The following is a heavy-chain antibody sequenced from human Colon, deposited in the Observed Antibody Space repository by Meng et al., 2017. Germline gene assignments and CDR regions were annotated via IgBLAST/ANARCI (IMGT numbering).Heavy chain of an antibody. J-gene: IGHJ3*02. D-gene: IGHD3-10*01. CDR2: ISGSGGST. V-gene: IGHV3-23*01. Sequence: GGSLRLSCAASGLPFSSYAMSSVRQAPGNGLEWVSAISGSGGSTYYADSVAVRFTNSRINSKNPLYLKMNSLRAEDTAVYYCAKEGGLWFGELKDAFDIWGQGTMVTVSS. CDR3: AKEGGLWFGELKDAFDI. CDR1: GLPFSSYA.